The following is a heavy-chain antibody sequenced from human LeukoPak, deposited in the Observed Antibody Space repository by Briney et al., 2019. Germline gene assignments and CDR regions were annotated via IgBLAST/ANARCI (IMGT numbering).Heavy chain of an antibody. Sequence: GGSLRLSCAASGFTFSSYAMHWVRQAPGKGLEWVAVISYDGSNKYYADSVMGRFTISRDNSKNTLYLQMNSLRAEDTAVYYCARAYDSSGYCYYYCYGMDVWGQGTTVTVSS. CDR1: GFTFSSYA. D-gene: IGHD3-22*01. J-gene: IGHJ6*02. CDR3: ARAYDSSGYCYYYCYGMDV. V-gene: IGHV3-30-3*01. CDR2: ISYDGSNK.